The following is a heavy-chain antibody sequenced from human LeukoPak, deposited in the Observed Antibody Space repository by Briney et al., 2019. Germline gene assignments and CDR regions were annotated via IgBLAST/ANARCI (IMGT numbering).Heavy chain of an antibody. J-gene: IGHJ4*02. V-gene: IGHV3-21*01. D-gene: IGHD1-26*01. CDR2: ISVSSTYI. CDR1: GFTVSSNY. CDR3: ARGVGSVTAGSYYYFDY. Sequence: GGSLRLSCAASGFTVSSNYMSWVRQAPGKGLEWVSYISVSSTYIHYADSVKGRFTISRDNAENSLYLQMNSLRAEDTAVYYCARGVGSVTAGSYYYFDYWGQGTLVTVSS.